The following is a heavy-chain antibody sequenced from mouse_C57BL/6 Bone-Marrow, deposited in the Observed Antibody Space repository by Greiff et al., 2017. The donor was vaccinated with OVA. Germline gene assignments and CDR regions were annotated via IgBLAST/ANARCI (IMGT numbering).Heavy chain of an antibody. J-gene: IGHJ2*01. D-gene: IGHD1-1*01. V-gene: IGHV8-8*01. CDR3: ARIPIYYYGSRVPHYFDY. Sequence: QVTLKECGPGILQPSQTLSLTCSFSGFSLSTFGMGVGWIRQPSGTGLEWLAHIWWDDDKYYNPALKSRLTISKDTSKNQVFLKIANVDTADTATYYCARIPIYYYGSRVPHYFDYWGQGTTLTVSS. CDR2: IWWDDDK. CDR1: GFSLSTFGMG.